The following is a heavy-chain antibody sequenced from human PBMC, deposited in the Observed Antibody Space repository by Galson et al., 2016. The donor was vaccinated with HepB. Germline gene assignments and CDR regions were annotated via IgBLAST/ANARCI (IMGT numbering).Heavy chain of an antibody. Sequence: SLRLSCAVSGFTVRSNYMSWVCQTPGKGLEWISVIYDGGKTYYADSVKGRFTISRDNSKDTLYLQMNSLRAEDTVVYYCAARPSHITAPGWAWGYDYWGQGTLVTVSS. D-gene: IGHD6-13*01. V-gene: IGHV3-66*02. CDR1: GFTVRSNY. J-gene: IGHJ4*02. CDR2: IYDGGKT. CDR3: AARPSHITAPGWAWGYDY.